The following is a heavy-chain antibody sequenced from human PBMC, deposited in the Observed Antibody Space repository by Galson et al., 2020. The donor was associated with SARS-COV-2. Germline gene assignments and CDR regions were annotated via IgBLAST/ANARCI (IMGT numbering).Heavy chain of an antibody. J-gene: IGHJ4*02. CDR3: AAADYYDSSGSIDY. D-gene: IGHD3-22*01. V-gene: IGHV1-2*02. Sequence: ALVKVSCKASGYTFTGYYMHWVRQAPGQGLEWMGWINPNSGGTNYAQKFQGRVTMTRDTSISTAYMELSRLRSDDTAVYYCAAADYYDSSGSIDYWGQGTLVTVSS. CDR1: GYTFTGYY. CDR2: INPNSGGT.